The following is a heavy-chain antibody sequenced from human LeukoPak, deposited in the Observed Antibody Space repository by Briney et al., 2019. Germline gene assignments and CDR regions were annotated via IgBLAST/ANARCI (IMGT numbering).Heavy chain of an antibody. CDR2: IYPGDSDT. CDR1: GYSFTNYW. J-gene: IGHJ6*03. D-gene: IGHD5-18*01. CDR3: ARLLGDTAMVSLYYYYYMDV. Sequence: GESLKISCKGSGYSFTNYWIGWVRQMPGKGLEWMGIIYPGDSDTRYSPSLQGQVTVAADKSISTAYLQWSSLKASDTAMYYCARLLGDTAMVSLYYYYYMDVWGKGTTVTVSS. V-gene: IGHV5-51*01.